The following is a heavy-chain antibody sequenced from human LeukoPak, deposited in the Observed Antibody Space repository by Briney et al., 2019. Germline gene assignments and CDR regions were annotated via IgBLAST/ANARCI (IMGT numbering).Heavy chain of an antibody. CDR2: IKQDGSEK. J-gene: IGHJ6*04. CDR1: KFIFSNYW. Sequence: PGGSLRLSCAASKFIFSNYWMTWVRQAPGKGLEWVANIKQDGSEKYYVDSVKGRFIISRDNAKNSLYLQMNSLRAEDTAVYYCARGFGSLDVWGKGTTVTISS. V-gene: IGHV3-7*01. CDR3: ARGFGSLDV. D-gene: IGHD3-16*01.